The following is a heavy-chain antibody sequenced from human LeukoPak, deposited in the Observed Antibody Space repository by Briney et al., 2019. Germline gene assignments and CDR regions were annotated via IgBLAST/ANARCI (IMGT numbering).Heavy chain of an antibody. Sequence: GGSLRLSCAASGFTVSSNYMSWVRQAPGKGLEWVSVIYSGGSTYYADSVKGRFTISRDNSKNTLYLQMNSLRAEDTAVYYCARHVGGPYYFDYWGQGTLVTVSS. CDR3: ARHVGGPYYFDY. D-gene: IGHD1-26*01. CDR1: GFTVSSNY. J-gene: IGHJ4*02. V-gene: IGHV3-53*01. CDR2: IYSGGST.